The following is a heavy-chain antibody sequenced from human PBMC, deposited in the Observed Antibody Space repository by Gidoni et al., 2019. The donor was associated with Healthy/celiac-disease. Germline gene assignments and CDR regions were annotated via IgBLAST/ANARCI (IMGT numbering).Heavy chain of an antibody. Sequence: RLSCAASGFTFSGYWMHWVRQAPGKGLVWVSRINSDGSSTSYADSVKGRFTISRDNAKNTLYLQMNSLRAEDTAVYYCARGGYGDYHFDYWGQGTLVTVSS. CDR2: INSDGSST. V-gene: IGHV3-74*01. CDR1: GFTFSGYW. CDR3: ARGGYGDYHFDY. J-gene: IGHJ4*02. D-gene: IGHD4-17*01.